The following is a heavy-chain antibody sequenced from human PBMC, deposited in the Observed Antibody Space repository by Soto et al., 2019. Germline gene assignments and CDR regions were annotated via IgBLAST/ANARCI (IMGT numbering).Heavy chain of an antibody. CDR3: ARDLWFGDIYYYYGMDV. V-gene: IGHV3-30-3*01. CDR1: GFTFSSYA. D-gene: IGHD3-10*01. J-gene: IGHJ6*02. CDR2: ISYDGSNK. Sequence: QVQLVESGGGVVQPGRSLRLSCVASGFTFSSYAMHWVRQAPGKGLEWVAVISYDGSNKYYADSVKGRFTISRDNSKNTLYLQMNSLRAEDTAVYYCARDLWFGDIYYYYGMDVWGQGTTVTVSS.